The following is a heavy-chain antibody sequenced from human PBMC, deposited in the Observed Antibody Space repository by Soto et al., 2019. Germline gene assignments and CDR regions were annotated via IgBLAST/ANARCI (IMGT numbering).Heavy chain of an antibody. D-gene: IGHD3-10*01. J-gene: IGHJ6*02. V-gene: IGHV1-69*01. Sequence: QVQLVQSGAEVKKPGSSVKVSCKASGGTFSSYAISWVRQAPGQGLEWMGGIIPIFGTANYAQKFQGRVTITADESTSTAYMELSSLRSEDTAVYYCARGLMVRDPYNYYYGMDVWGQGTTVTVSS. CDR3: ARGLMVRDPYNYYYGMDV. CDR1: GGTFSSYA. CDR2: IIPIFGTA.